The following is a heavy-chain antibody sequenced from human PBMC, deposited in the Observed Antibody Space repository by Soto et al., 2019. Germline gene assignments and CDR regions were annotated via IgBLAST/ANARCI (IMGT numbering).Heavy chain of an antibody. CDR2: INWNSGSI. Sequence: GGSLRLSCAASGFTFSSYAMTWVRQAPGKGLEWVSSINWNSGSIGYGDSVKGRFAISRDNAKNSLHLQMNSLSAEDTAFYYCVKDESINWYSGHFRHWGQGTLVTVSS. CDR1: GFTFSSYA. CDR3: VKDESINWYSGHFRH. J-gene: IGHJ1*01. D-gene: IGHD6-13*01. V-gene: IGHV3-9*01.